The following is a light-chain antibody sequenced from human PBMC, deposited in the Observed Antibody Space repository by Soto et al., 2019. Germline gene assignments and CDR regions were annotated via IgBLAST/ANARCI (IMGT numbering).Light chain of an antibody. CDR2: GAS. CDR3: QQYGSSHT. Sequence: EIVMAQSPATLSVSPGERATFWCRASQNILSNLAWYQQKPGQAPRLLIYGASSRAIGIPDRFSGSVSGSDFILTINRLEPEDFAVYYCQQYGSSHTFGQGTRLEI. J-gene: IGKJ5*01. CDR1: QNILSN. V-gene: IGKV3-20*01.